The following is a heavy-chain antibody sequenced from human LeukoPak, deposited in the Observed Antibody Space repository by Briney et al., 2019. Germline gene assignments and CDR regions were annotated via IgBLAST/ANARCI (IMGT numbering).Heavy chain of an antibody. D-gene: IGHD2-2*02. CDR1: GGTFSSYA. V-gene: IGHV1-69*05. Sequence: VASVRVSCKASGGTFSSYAISWVRQAPGQGLEWMGGIIPIFGTANYAQKFQGRVTITTDESTSTAYMELSSLRSEDTAVYYCARRYCSSTSCYSHGGWFDPWGQGTLVTVSS. J-gene: IGHJ5*02. CDR3: ARRYCSSTSCYSHGGWFDP. CDR2: IIPIFGTA.